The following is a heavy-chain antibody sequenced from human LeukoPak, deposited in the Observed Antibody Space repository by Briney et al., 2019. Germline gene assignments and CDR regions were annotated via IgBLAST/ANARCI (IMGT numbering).Heavy chain of an antibody. V-gene: IGHV4-38-2*02. D-gene: IGHD3-22*01. J-gene: IGHJ6*03. CDR2: IYHSGST. CDR3: ARNYYDSSGYYYYYYYMDV. CDR1: GYSISSGYY. Sequence: SETLSLTCTVSGYSISSGYYWGWIRQPPGKGLEWIGSIYHSGSTYYNPSLKSRVTISVDTSKNQFSLKLSSVIAADTAVYYCARNYYDSSGYYYYYYYMDVWGKGTTVIVSS.